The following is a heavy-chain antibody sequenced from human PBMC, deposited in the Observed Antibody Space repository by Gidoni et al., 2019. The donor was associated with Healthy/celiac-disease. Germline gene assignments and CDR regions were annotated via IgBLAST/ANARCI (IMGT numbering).Heavy chain of an antibody. Sequence: QVQLQESGPGLVKPSETLSLTCPVSGGSISSYYWSWIRQPPGKGLEWIGYIYYSGSTNYNPSLKSRVTISVDTSKNQFSLKLSSVTAADTAVYYCASTPHRYYYDSSGYYFDYWGQGTLVTVSS. CDR3: ASTPHRYYYDSSGYYFDY. J-gene: IGHJ4*02. CDR2: IYYSGST. CDR1: GGSISSYY. V-gene: IGHV4-59*01. D-gene: IGHD3-22*01.